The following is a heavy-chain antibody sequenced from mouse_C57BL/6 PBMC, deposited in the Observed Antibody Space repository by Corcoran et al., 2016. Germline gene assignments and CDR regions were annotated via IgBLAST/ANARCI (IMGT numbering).Heavy chain of an antibody. D-gene: IGHD1-1*01. Sequence: EVQLQQSGPELVKPGASVKISCKASGYTFTDYYMNWVKQSHGKSLEWIGDINPNNGGTSYNQKFKGKATLTVVKSSSTAYMELRSLTSEDSAVYYCARDYYGSSYGYFDVWGTGTTVTVSS. CDR3: ARDYYGSSYGYFDV. CDR2: INPNNGGT. J-gene: IGHJ1*03. V-gene: IGHV1-26*01. CDR1: GYTFTDYY.